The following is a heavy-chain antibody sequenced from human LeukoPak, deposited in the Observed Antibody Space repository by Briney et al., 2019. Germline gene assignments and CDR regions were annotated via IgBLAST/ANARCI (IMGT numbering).Heavy chain of an antibody. CDR3: AKDLFVYSGWLYFDY. V-gene: IGHV3-23*01. D-gene: IGHD6-19*01. Sequence: GGSLRLSCAASGFTFSSYAMSWVRQAPGKGLEWVSAISGSGGSTYYADSVKGRFTISRDNSKNTLYPQMNSLRAEDTAVYYCAKDLFVYSGWLYFDYWGQGTLVTVSS. CDR1: GFTFSSYA. CDR2: ISGSGGST. J-gene: IGHJ4*02.